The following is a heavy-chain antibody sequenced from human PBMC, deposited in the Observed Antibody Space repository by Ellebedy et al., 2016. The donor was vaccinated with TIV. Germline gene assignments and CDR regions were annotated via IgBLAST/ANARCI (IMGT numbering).Heavy chain of an antibody. CDR3: AREVLGGQGDMDV. CDR2: ISTSSSFI. Sequence: PGGSLRLSCAASGFTFSNYRMHRVRQAPGKGLDWVSSISTSSSFIYYADSVKGRFTISRDNAKNSLYLQMNSLRADDTALYYCAREVLGGQGDMDVWGQGTAVTVSS. CDR1: GFTFSNYR. J-gene: IGHJ6*02. V-gene: IGHV3-21*03. D-gene: IGHD4/OR15-4a*01.